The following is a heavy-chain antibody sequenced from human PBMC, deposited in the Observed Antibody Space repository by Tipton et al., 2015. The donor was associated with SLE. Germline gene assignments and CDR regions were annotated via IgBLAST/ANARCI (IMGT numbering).Heavy chain of an antibody. Sequence: TLSLTCTVSGGSISSHYWSWIRQPPGKGLEWIGYIYYSGSTNYNPSLKSRVTISVDTSKNQFSLKLSSVTAADTAVYYCERDSGAAAAFDYWGQGTLVTVSS. CDR2: IYYSGST. J-gene: IGHJ4*02. CDR1: GGSISSHY. D-gene: IGHD6-13*01. CDR3: ERDSGAAAAFDY. V-gene: IGHV4-59*11.